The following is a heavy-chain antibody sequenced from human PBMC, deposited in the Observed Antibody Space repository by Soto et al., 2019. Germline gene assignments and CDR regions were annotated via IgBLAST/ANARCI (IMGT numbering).Heavy chain of an antibody. Sequence: QVQLQESGPGLVKPSGTLSLSCAVSGGSISSSHWWTWVRQPPGKGLEWIGEIYHSGSTNYNPSLKSRGTLSVATSRTQSSRNLSSVTAADTAVYYGASSGGGEDYWGQGILVTVSS. J-gene: IGHJ4*02. D-gene: IGHD3-16*01. CDR2: IYHSGST. CDR3: ASSGGGEDY. V-gene: IGHV4-4*02. CDR1: GGSISSSHW.